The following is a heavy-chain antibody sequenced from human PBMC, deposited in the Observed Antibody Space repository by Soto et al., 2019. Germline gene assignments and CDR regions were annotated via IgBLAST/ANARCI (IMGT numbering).Heavy chain of an antibody. Sequence: PGESLKISCKGSGYRFTSFWIGWVRQMPGKGLEWLGIIYPGDADIRYTPSFQGQVTMSADKSISTAYLQWSSLKAPDTAIYYCARGIEMARIGWFDPWGQGTLVTVSS. J-gene: IGHJ5*02. D-gene: IGHD5-12*01. CDR3: ARGIEMARIGWFDP. V-gene: IGHV5-51*01. CDR2: IYPGDADI. CDR1: GYRFTSFW.